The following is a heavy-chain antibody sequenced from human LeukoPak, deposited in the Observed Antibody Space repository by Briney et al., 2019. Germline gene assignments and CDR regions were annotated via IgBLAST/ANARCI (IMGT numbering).Heavy chain of an antibody. J-gene: IGHJ5*02. CDR3: ARATGVRVYSSGWLNWFDP. V-gene: IGHV3-66*01. CDR2: IYSGGST. D-gene: IGHD6-19*01. Sequence: GGSLRLSCAASGFTVSSNYMSWARQAPGKGLEWVSVIYSGGSTYYADSVKGRFTISRDNSKNTLYLQMNSLRAEDTAVYYCARATGVRVYSSGWLNWFDPWGQGTLVTVSS. CDR1: GFTVSSNY.